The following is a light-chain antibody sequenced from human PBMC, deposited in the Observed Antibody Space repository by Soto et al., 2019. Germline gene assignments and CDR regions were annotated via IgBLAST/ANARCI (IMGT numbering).Light chain of an antibody. CDR3: QSYDSSLSGHVV. V-gene: IGLV1-40*01. Sequence: QSVLTQPPSVSGAPGQRVTISCTGSSSNIGAGYDVHWYQQLPGTAPKLLIYGNSNRPSGVPDRFSGSKSGTSASLAITGLQAEDEADYYCQSYDSSLSGHVVFGGGTQLIVL. J-gene: IGLJ2*01. CDR1: SSNIGAGYD. CDR2: GNS.